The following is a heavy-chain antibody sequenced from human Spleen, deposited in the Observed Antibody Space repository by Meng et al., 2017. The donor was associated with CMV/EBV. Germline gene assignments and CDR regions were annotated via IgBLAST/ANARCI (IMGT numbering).Heavy chain of an antibody. V-gene: IGHV1-2*02. CDR3: ARGLGCSSASCNYYYGLDV. Sequence: ASVKVSCKASGYTFTAHYFHWVRQAPGQGLEWMGWIHPHRGDTNYAQQFQGRVTLTRDTSINTGYMELTRLTSDDTAVYYCARGLGCSSASCNYYYGLDVWGQGTTVTVSS. J-gene: IGHJ6*02. CDR1: GYTFTAHY. D-gene: IGHD2-2*01. CDR2: IHPHRGDT.